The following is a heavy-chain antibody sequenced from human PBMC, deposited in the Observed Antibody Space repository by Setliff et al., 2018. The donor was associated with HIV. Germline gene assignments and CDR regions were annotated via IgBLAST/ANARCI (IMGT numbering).Heavy chain of an antibody. CDR2: IIPLVTIA. J-gene: IGHJ6*03. Sequence: SVKVSCKASGDTFSTYAITWVRQAPGQGLEWMGGIIPLVTIANYAQESQGRVRFTADKSTSTAYMELNSLRSDDTAVYYCARGRYGSGTYWGLYYYYYMDVWGKGTTVTVSS. CDR1: GDTFSTYA. V-gene: IGHV1-69*10. D-gene: IGHD3-10*01. CDR3: ARGRYGSGTYWGLYYYYYMDV.